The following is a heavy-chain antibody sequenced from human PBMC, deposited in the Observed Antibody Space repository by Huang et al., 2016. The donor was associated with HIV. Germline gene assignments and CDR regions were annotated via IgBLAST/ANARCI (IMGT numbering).Heavy chain of an antibody. Sequence: QVQLQESGPGLVKPSETLSLTCSVSGGSISSYYWSWIRQPPGKGLEWIGYIYYSGSTNHHPALKSRVTISVDTSKNQFSLKLSSVTAADTAVYYCARVATVTLNFDYWGQGTLVTVSS. CDR2: IYYSGST. D-gene: IGHD4-17*01. V-gene: IGHV4-59*01. J-gene: IGHJ4*02. CDR3: ARVATVTLNFDY. CDR1: GGSISSYY.